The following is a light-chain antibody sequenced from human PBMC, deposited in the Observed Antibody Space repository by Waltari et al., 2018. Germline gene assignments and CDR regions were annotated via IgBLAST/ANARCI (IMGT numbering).Light chain of an antibody. J-gene: IGKJ1*01. Sequence: CRARQSVRSALAWDQQKPGEGPRLLIYGAATRATGIPDRFSGSGSGTDFSLTISRLEPDDFAVYYCQHYLRLPVTFGQGTTVEI. CDR2: GAA. CDR1: QSVRSA. V-gene: IGKV3-20*01. CDR3: QHYLRLPVT.